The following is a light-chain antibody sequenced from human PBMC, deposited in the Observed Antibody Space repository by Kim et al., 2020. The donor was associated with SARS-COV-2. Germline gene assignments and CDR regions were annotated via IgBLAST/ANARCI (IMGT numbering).Light chain of an antibody. J-gene: IGKJ2*03. CDR2: EVS. CDR1: QSLLHSDGKIS. CDR3: MKGLQVQYS. Sequence: LVMTQTPLSLSVTPGQPASISCKSSQSLLHSDGKISLYWYLQKPGQPPQLLIYEVSKRFSGVPERFSGSGSGTDFTLKISRVEAENVWRYYCMKGLQVQYSLGQGTKLE. V-gene: IGKV2D-29*01.